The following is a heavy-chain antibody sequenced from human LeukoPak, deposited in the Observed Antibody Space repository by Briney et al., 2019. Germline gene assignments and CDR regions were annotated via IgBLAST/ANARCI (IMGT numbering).Heavy chain of an antibody. D-gene: IGHD3-3*01. CDR1: GYTFTSYY. CDR2: INPSGGST. Sequence: GASVKVSCKASGYTFTSYYMHWVRQAPGQGLEWMGIINPSGGSTSYAQKFQGRVTMTRDMSASTVYMELSSLRSEDTAVYYCARSYRFGVVTSYYMDVWGKGTTVTVSS. J-gene: IGHJ6*03. V-gene: IGHV1-46*01. CDR3: ARSYRFGVVTSYYMDV.